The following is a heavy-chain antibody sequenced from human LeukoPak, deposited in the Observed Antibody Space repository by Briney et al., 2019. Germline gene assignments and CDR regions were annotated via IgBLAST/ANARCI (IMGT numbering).Heavy chain of an antibody. CDR1: GFTFSSYW. CDR2: IKQDGSEK. CDR3: ARGRGGDNSNWFDP. Sequence: PGGSLRLSCAASGFTFSSYWMSWVRQAPGKGLEWVANIKQDGSEKYYVDSVKGRFTISRDNAKNSLYLQMNSLRAEDTGVYYCARGRGGDNSNWFDPWGPGTLVTVSS. J-gene: IGHJ5*02. D-gene: IGHD4-23*01. V-gene: IGHV3-7*04.